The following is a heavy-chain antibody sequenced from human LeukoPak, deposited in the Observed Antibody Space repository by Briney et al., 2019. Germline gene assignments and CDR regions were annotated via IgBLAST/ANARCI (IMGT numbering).Heavy chain of an antibody. D-gene: IGHD6-13*01. Sequence: VASVKVSCKASGGTFSSYAISWVRQAPGQGLEWMGGIIPIFGTANYAQKFQGRVTITTDESTSTAYMELSSLRSEDTAVYYCARGGWQQLVPRYYYYGMDVWGQGTTVTVSS. V-gene: IGHV1-69*05. CDR2: IIPIFGTA. J-gene: IGHJ6*02. CDR1: GGTFSSYA. CDR3: ARGGWQQLVPRYYYYGMDV.